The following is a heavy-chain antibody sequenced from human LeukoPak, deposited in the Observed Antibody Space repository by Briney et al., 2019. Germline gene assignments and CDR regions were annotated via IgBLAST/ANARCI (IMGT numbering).Heavy chain of an antibody. V-gene: IGHV3-23*01. CDR1: GFTFSSYG. CDR3: ATRDSSGYYPFDY. D-gene: IGHD3-22*01. Sequence: GGSLRLSCAASGFTFSSYGMSWVRQAPGKVLEWVSAISGSGGSTYYADSVKGRFTISRDNSKNTLYLQMNSLRAEDTAVYYCATRDSSGYYPFDYWGQGTLVTVSS. CDR2: ISGSGGST. J-gene: IGHJ4*02.